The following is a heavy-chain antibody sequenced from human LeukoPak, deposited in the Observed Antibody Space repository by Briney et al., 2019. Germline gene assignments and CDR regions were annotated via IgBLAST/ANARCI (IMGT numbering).Heavy chain of an antibody. CDR2: IYYSGST. CDR3: ARRGRAQGPLSL. D-gene: IGHD2-15*01. J-gene: IGHJ3*01. V-gene: IGHV4-59*01. Sequence: PSGTLSLTCTVSGGSITSFYWSWIRQPPGKGLEWIGYIYYSGSTNYNPSLKSRVTISVDTSKNQFSLNLSSVTAADTAVYYCARRGRAQGPLSLWGQGTMVTVSS. CDR1: GGSITSFY.